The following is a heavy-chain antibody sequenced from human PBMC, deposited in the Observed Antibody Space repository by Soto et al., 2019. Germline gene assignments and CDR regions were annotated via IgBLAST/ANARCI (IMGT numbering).Heavy chain of an antibody. CDR2: IYYSGST. CDR3: ARDSKYYGSGTSPPYYYGMDV. V-gene: IGHV4-31*03. Sequence: NPSETLSLTCTVSGGSISSGGYYWSWIRQHPGKGLEWIGYIYYSGSTYYNPSLKSRLTISVDTSKNQFSLKLSSVTAADTAVYYCARDSKYYGSGTSPPYYYGMDVWGQGTTVTVSS. CDR1: GGSISSGGYY. D-gene: IGHD3-10*01. J-gene: IGHJ6*02.